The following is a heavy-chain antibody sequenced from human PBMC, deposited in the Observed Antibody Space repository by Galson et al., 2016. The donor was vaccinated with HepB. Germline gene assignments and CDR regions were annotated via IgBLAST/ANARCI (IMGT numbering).Heavy chain of an antibody. J-gene: IGHJ6*02. D-gene: IGHD4-17*01. V-gene: IGHV1-46*01. CDR3: ARDLDYGDPLWYGMDV. CDR2: INPSGGST. CDR1: GYTFTNYY. Sequence: SVKVSCKASGYTFTNYYIHWVRQAPGQGLEWMGIINPSGGSTSYAQQFQGRVTMTRDTSTSNVYMGLSSLRSEDTAVYYCARDLDYGDPLWYGMDVWGQGTTVTVSS.